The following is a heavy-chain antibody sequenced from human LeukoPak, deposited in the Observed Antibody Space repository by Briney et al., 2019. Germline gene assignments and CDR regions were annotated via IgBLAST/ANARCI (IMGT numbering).Heavy chain of an antibody. CDR3: AKDAQRGFDYSNSLEF. V-gene: IGHV3-33*06. D-gene: IGHD4-11*01. J-gene: IGHJ4*02. Sequence: GGSLRLSCAAAGFTFSHYGMHWVRQAPGKGLEWVAVIWSDGTNQYYADSVKGRFTISRDDSGNTVYLQMNSLRPEDTGVYYCAKDAQRGFDYSNSLEFWGQGTPVSVST. CDR2: IWSDGTNQ. CDR1: GFTFSHYG.